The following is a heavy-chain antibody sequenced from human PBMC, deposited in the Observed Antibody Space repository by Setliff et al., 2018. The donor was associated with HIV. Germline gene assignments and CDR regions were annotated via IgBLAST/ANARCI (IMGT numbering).Heavy chain of an antibody. CDR3: AREPIVTTRQGFFDL. CDR2: IFSTVDT. CDR1: GDSFSSATHF. V-gene: IGHV4-31*11. Sequence: PSETLSLTCAVSGDSFSSATHFWSWVRQRPGKGLEWLGYIFSTVDTDYNPSLKGRLTITLDTYDNHLYLRLNSVTAADPAVYYCAREPIVTTRQGFFDLWGQGTLVTVS. J-gene: IGHJ4*02. D-gene: IGHD5-12*01.